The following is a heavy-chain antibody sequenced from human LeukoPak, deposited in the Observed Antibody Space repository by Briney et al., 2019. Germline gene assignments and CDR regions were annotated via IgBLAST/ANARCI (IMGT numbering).Heavy chain of an antibody. J-gene: IGHJ4*02. CDR2: ISGSDGTT. CDR3: AREPNY. V-gene: IGHV3-23*01. CDR1: GFTFTSYA. Sequence: GGSLRLSCAASGFTFTSYAMSWVRQAPGKGLEWVSAISGSDGTTYYADSVKGRFTISRDNPKNTVYLQINSLRAEDTAVYYCAREPNYWGQGTLVTVSS.